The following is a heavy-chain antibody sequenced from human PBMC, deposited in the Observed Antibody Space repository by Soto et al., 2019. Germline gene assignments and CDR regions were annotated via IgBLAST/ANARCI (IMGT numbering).Heavy chain of an antibody. CDR2: IGTAGDT. D-gene: IGHD3-3*01. Sequence: CLGLACASCGVSVWSSVVALVLKATRKGLEWVSAIGTAGDTYYPGSVKGRFTISRENAKHSVYLQMNSLRAGDTAVYYCARGGTYYAVCGGLPTPSDSEVRRKRTTVPVSS. V-gene: IGHV3-13*01. CDR1: GVSVWSSV. CDR3: ARGGTYYAVCGGLPTPSDSEV. J-gene: IGHJ6*04.